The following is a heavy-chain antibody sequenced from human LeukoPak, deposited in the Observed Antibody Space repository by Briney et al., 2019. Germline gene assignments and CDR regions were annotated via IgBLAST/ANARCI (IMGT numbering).Heavy chain of an antibody. CDR1: GFTFSNYA. V-gene: IGHV3-64D*06. J-gene: IGHJ4*02. CDR3: AFPYSAYDYNFDY. Sequence: GGSLRLSCSASGFTFSNYAMHWVRQAPGKGLEYVSSISSNGGSTYYADSVKGRFTISRDNSKNTLFLQMSSLRPEDTAVYYCAFPYSAYDYNFDYRGQGTLVTVSS. CDR2: ISSNGGST. D-gene: IGHD5-12*01.